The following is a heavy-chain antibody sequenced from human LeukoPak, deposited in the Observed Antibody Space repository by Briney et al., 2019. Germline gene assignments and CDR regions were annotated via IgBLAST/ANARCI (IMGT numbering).Heavy chain of an antibody. V-gene: IGHV3-20*04. D-gene: IGHD3-22*01. Sequence: GGSLRLSCAASGFTFDDYGMSWVRQAPGKGLEWVSGINWNGGSTGYADSVKGRFTISRDNAKNSLYLQMNSLRAEDTALYYCASVDSSGYYFYFDYWGQGTLVTVSS. CDR2: INWNGGST. CDR1: GFTFDDYG. J-gene: IGHJ4*02. CDR3: ASVDSSGYYFYFDY.